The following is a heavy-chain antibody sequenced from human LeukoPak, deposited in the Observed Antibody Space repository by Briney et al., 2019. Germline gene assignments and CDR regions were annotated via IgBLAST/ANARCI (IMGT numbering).Heavy chain of an antibody. CDR1: GFTFTNYG. Sequence: PGGSLRLSCAASGFTFTNYGMHWVRQAPGKGLEWVAFIRYDGSNKYYADSVKGRFTISRDNSKNTLYVQMNSLRAEDTAVYYCAKDERVAYGDYGGGAFDCWGQGTLVTVSS. D-gene: IGHD4-17*01. CDR3: AKDERVAYGDYGGGAFDC. J-gene: IGHJ4*02. CDR2: IRYDGSNK. V-gene: IGHV3-30*02.